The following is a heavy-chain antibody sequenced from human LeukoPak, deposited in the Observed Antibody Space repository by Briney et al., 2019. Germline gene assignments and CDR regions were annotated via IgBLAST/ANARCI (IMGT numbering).Heavy chain of an antibody. CDR1: GGSISSGSYY. D-gene: IGHD2-2*02. Sequence: SETLSLTCTVSGGSISSGSYYWSWIRQPAGKGPEWIGRIYTSGSTNYNPSLKSRVTISVDTSKNQFSLKLSSVTAADTAVYYCARHDIVVVPAAIRYNWFDPWGQGTLVTVSS. V-gene: IGHV4-61*02. CDR3: ARHDIVVVPAAIRYNWFDP. J-gene: IGHJ5*02. CDR2: IYTSGST.